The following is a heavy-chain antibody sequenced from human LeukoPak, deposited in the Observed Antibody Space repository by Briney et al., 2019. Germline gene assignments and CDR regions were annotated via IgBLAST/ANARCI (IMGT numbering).Heavy chain of an antibody. V-gene: IGHV1-18*01. J-gene: IGHJ6*03. D-gene: IGHD1-1*01. CDR1: GYTFTSYG. CDR2: ISAYNGNT. CDR3: ARRNGMESYYYYMDV. Sequence: GASVKVSCKASGYTFTSYGISWVRQAPGQGLEWMGWISAYNGNTNYAQKLQGRVTMTTDTSTSTAYMELRSLRSDDTAVYYCARRNGMESYYYYMDVWGKGTTVTISS.